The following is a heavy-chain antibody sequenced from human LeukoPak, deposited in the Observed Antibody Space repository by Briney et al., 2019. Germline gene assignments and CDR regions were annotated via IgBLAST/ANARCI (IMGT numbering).Heavy chain of an antibody. CDR1: GGSVSSGSYY. Sequence: SETLSLTCTASGGSVSSGSYYWSWIRQPPGKGLEWIGYIYYSGSTNYNPSLKSRVTISVDTSKNQFSLKLSSVTAADTAVYYCARAEYSSSWSLFDYWGQGTLVTVSS. CDR3: ARAEYSSSWSLFDY. CDR2: IYYSGST. V-gene: IGHV4-61*01. J-gene: IGHJ4*02. D-gene: IGHD6-13*01.